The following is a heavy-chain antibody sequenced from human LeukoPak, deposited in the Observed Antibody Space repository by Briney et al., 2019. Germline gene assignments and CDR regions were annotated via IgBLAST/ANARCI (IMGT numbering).Heavy chain of an antibody. J-gene: IGHJ4*02. CDR2: IWHDGSIK. CDR1: GFTVSSSY. D-gene: IGHD6-19*01. Sequence: GGSLRLSCAASGFTVSSSYMSWVRPAAGKGLEWVAVIWHDGSIKYYADSVKGRFTISRDNSKNTLYLEMNSLRAEDTAVYYCASAAGPFDNWGQGTLVTVSS. V-gene: IGHV3-33*08. CDR3: ASAAGPFDN.